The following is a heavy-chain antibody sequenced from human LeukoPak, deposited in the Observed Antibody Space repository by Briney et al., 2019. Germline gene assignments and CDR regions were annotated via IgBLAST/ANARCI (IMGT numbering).Heavy chain of an antibody. CDR2: ISAYNGNT. CDR3: ARGAPLIAVAGTSNWFDP. Sequence: ASVKVSCKASGYTFTSYGISWVRQAPGQGLEWMGWISAYNGNTKYAQKLQGRVTMTTDTSTSTAYMELRSLRSDDTAVYYCARGAPLIAVAGTSNWFDPWGQGTLVTVSS. CDR1: GYTFTSYG. J-gene: IGHJ5*02. D-gene: IGHD6-19*01. V-gene: IGHV1-18*01.